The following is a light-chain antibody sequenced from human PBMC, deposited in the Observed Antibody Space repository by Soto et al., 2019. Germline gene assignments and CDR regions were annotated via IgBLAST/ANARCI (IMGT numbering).Light chain of an antibody. CDR3: SSYTSSSTLLYV. V-gene: IGLV2-14*01. Sequence: QSVLTQPASVSGSPGQSITISCTGTSSDVGGYNYVSWYQQHPGKAPKLMIYDVSNRPSGVSNRFSGSKSGNTASLTISGLQAEDESDYYCSSYTSSSTLLYVFVTGPKVTDL. CDR2: DVS. CDR1: SSDVGGYNY. J-gene: IGLJ1*01.